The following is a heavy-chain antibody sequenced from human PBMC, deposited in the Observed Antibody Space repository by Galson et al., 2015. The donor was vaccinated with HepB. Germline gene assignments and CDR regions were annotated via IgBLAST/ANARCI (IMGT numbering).Heavy chain of an antibody. Sequence: QSGAEVKKPGESLRISCKGSGYSFTSYWISWVRQMPGKGLGWMGRIDPSDSCTNYSPSFQGHVTISADKSISTAYLQWSSLKASDTAMYYCARRSLYKNCSGGSRPFDYWGQGTLVTVSS. CDR1: GYSFTSYW. V-gene: IGHV5-10-1*01. D-gene: IGHD2-15*01. CDR2: IDPSDSCT. CDR3: ARRSLYKNCSGGSRPFDY. J-gene: IGHJ4*02.